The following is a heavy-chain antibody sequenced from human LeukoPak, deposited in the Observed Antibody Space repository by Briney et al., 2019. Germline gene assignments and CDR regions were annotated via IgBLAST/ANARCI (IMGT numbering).Heavy chain of an antibody. V-gene: IGHV1-69*06. CDR2: IIPIFGTA. J-gene: IGHJ4*02. Sequence: SVKVSCKASGGTFSSYAISWVRQAPGQGLEWMGGIIPIFGTANYAQKFQGRVTITADKSTSTAYMELSSLRSEDTAVYYCARSDVDTAMAVEFDYWGQGTLVTVSS. CDR1: GGTFSSYA. CDR3: ARSDVDTAMAVEFDY. D-gene: IGHD5-18*01.